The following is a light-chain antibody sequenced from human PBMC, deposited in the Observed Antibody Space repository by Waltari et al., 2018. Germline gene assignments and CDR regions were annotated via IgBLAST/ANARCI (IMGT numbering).Light chain of an antibody. CDR3: QAWDGSTAV. V-gene: IGLV3-1*01. Sequence: SYELTQPPSVSVSPGQTASITCSADKLGDKYTSWYQQKPGQSPVLCTYQDNQRPSGVPERFSGSNSGNTATLTISETQAMDEADYYCQAWDGSTAVFGGGTKLTVL. CDR2: QDN. J-gene: IGLJ3*02. CDR1: KLGDKY.